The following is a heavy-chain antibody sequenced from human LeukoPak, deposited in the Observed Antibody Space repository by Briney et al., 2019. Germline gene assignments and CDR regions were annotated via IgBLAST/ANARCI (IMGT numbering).Heavy chain of an antibody. CDR3: AKARITMIVVAGIYDY. D-gene: IGHD3-22*01. J-gene: IGHJ4*02. CDR2: ISGDGGST. CDR1: GFTFDDYA. V-gene: IGHV3-43*02. Sequence: GGSLRLSCAASGFTFDDYAMHWVHQAPGKGLEWVSLISGDGGSTYYADSVKGRFTISRDNSKNSLYLQMNSLRTEDTALYYCAKARITMIVVAGIYDYWGQGTLVTVSS.